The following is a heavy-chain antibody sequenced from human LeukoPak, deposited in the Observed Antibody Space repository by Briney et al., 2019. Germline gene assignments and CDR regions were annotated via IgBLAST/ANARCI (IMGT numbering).Heavy chain of an antibody. Sequence: SVKVSCKASGGTFSSYAISWVRQAPGQGLEWTGRIIPIFGIANYAQKFQGRVTITADKSTSTAYMELSSLRSEDTAVYYCARDRSEYCSSTSCYTRHGMDVWGQGTTVTVSS. V-gene: IGHV1-69*04. D-gene: IGHD2-2*02. CDR2: IIPIFGIA. CDR3: ARDRSEYCSSTSCYTRHGMDV. J-gene: IGHJ6*02. CDR1: GGTFSSYA.